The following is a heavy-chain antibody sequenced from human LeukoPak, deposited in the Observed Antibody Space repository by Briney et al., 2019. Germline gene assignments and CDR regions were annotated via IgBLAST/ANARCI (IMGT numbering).Heavy chain of an antibody. CDR2: INPNSGGT. Sequence: ASVKVSCKASGYTFTDYYMHWVRQAPGQGLGWMGWINPNSGGTNYAQKFQGRVTMTRDTSITTAYMELSRLTSDDTAVFFCARASDWHDYGVDVWGQGTTVTVSS. V-gene: IGHV1-2*02. J-gene: IGHJ6*02. CDR1: GYTFTDYY. CDR3: ARASDWHDYGVDV. D-gene: IGHD6-19*01.